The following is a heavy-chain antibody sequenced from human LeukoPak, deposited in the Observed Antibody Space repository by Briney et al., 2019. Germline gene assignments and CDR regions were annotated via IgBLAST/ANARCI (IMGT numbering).Heavy chain of an antibody. CDR3: ARGRVYSGSYSIGYYGMDV. V-gene: IGHV3-21*01. CDR1: GFTFSSYS. CDR2: ISSSRSYI. J-gene: IGHJ6*02. D-gene: IGHD1-26*01. Sequence: PGGSLRLSCAASGFTFSSYSMNWVRQAPGKGLEWVSSISSSRSYIYYADSVKGRFTISRDNPKNSLYLQMNSLRAEDTAVYYCARGRVYSGSYSIGYYGMDVWGQGTTVTVSS.